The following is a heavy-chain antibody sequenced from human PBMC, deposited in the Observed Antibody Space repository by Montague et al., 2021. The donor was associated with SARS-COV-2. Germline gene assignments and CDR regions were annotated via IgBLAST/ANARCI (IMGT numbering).Heavy chain of an antibody. V-gene: IGHV3-23*01. CDR3: AKAWGGWFPFPADY. CDR1: GFTFSSYA. J-gene: IGHJ4*02. CDR2: LSGSSGSL. D-gene: IGHD6-19*01. Sequence: SLRLSCAASGFTFSSYAMSWVRQTPGKGLEWVSPLSGSSGSLSYEDSVTGRFTIYSETSKNTVYLWVNSLRADDTALYYCAKAWGGWFPFPADYWGQGTLVTVSS.